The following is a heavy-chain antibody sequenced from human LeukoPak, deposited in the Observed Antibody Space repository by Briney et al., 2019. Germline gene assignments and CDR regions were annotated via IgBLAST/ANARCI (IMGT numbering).Heavy chain of an antibody. CDR3: AKLPVAGLYFDY. Sequence: GGSLRLSCAASGFTFSSYAMTWVRQAPGKGLEWISAISGSGGRTYYVDSVKGRFTISRDNSKNTLYLQMKSLRVEDTAAYYCAKLPVAGLYFDYWGQGTLVTVSS. CDR2: ISGSGGRT. J-gene: IGHJ4*02. V-gene: IGHV3-23*01. D-gene: IGHD6-19*01. CDR1: GFTFSSYA.